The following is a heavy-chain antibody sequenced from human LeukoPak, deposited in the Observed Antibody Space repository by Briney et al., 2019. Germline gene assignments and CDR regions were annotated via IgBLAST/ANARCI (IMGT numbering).Heavy chain of an antibody. Sequence: PSETLSLTCAVYGGSFSAYYWSWVRQPPGKGLEWIGEINHGGSTNYNPSLKSRVTISVDTSKNQFSLKLSSVTAADTAVYYCVGSSVIGLDYWGQGTLVTVSS. D-gene: IGHD4-11*01. V-gene: IGHV4-34*01. CDR2: INHGGST. CDR1: GGSFSAYY. CDR3: VGSSVIGLDY. J-gene: IGHJ4*02.